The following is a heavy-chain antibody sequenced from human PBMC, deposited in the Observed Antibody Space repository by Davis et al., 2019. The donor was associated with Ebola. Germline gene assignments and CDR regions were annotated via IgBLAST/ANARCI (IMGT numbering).Heavy chain of an antibody. CDR2: ISSSGSTI. CDR3: AREAGISAGAAPSHYYNYYYMDV. CDR1: GFTFSDYY. J-gene: IGHJ6*03. Sequence: PGGSLRLSCAASGFTFSDYYMSWIRQAPGKGLEWVSYISSSGSTIYYADSVKGRFTISRDNAKNSLYLQMNSLRAEDTAVYYCAREAGISAGAAPSHYYNYYYMDVWGKGTTVTVSS. V-gene: IGHV3-11*04. D-gene: IGHD6-25*01.